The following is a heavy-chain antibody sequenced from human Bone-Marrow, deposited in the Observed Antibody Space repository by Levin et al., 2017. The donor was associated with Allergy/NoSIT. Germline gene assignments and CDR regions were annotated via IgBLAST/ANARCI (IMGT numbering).Heavy chain of an antibody. CDR1: GFPFNNYA. D-gene: IGHD1-26*01. J-gene: IGHJ3*01. CDR2: ISYDGSNE. CDR3: VRRFLGTTYPEDAFDV. V-gene: IGHV3-30*04. Sequence: PGGSLRLSCAASGFPFNNYAFHWVRQTPGKGLDWVTFISYDGSNENYADSVKGRFTISRDNSKNTLYLQMNNVRTEDTAVYYCVRRFLGTTYPEDAFDVWGQGTMVTVSS.